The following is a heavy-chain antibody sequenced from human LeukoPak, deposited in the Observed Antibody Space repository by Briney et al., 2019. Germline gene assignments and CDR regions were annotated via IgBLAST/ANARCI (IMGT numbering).Heavy chain of an antibody. D-gene: IGHD3-10*01. CDR3: VRDWFGWYFDF. J-gene: IGHJ4*02. CDR2: TYYRSKWYN. V-gene: IGHV6-1*01. Sequence: SQTLSLTCAISGDSVSSSISAWVWIRQSPSRGLEWPGRTYYRSKWYNEYALSVKSRITINPDTSRNQFSLQLTSMTPEDTAVYYCVRDWFGWYFDFWGQGILVTVSS. CDR1: GDSVSSSISA.